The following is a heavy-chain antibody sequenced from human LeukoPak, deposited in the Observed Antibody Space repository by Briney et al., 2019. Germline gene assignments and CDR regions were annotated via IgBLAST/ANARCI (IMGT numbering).Heavy chain of an antibody. J-gene: IGHJ4*02. Sequence: SETLSLTCTVSGGSISSYYWSWIRQPPGKELEWIGYIYYSGSTNYNPSLKSRVTMSVDTSKNQFSLKLSSVTAADTAVYYCARDPGYCSSTSCYSSFDYWGQGTLVTVSS. D-gene: IGHD2-2*02. CDR2: IYYSGST. CDR3: ARDPGYCSSTSCYSSFDY. CDR1: GGSISSYY. V-gene: IGHV4-59*12.